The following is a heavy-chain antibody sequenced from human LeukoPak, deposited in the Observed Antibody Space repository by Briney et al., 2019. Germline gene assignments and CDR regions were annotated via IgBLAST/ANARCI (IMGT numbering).Heavy chain of an antibody. Sequence: PGGSLRLSCAASGFTFSSYGMHWVHQAPGKGLEWVAVISYDGSNKYYADSVKGRFTISRDNSKNTLYLQMNSLRAEDTAVYYCASPPGGYYYDSSGYYPAEYFQHWGQGTLVTVSS. CDR2: ISYDGSNK. CDR1: GFTFSSYG. D-gene: IGHD3-22*01. CDR3: ASPPGGYYYDSSGYYPAEYFQH. J-gene: IGHJ1*01. V-gene: IGHV3-30*03.